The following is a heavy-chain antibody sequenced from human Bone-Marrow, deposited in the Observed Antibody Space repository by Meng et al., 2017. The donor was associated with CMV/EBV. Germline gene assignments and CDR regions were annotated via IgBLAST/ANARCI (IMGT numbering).Heavy chain of an antibody. CDR1: GGSFSGYY. V-gene: IGHV4-34*01. D-gene: IGHD3-3*01. Sequence: SETLSLTCAVYGGSFSGYYWSWIRQPPGKGLEWIGEINHSGSTNYNPSLKSRVTISVDTSKNQFSLKLSSVTAADTAVYYCARDSPSGFNHYDFWSGYYTSYYYYYGMDVWRQGTTVTVS. J-gene: IGHJ6*02. CDR2: INHSGST. CDR3: ARDSPSGFNHYDFWSGYYTSYYYYYGMDV.